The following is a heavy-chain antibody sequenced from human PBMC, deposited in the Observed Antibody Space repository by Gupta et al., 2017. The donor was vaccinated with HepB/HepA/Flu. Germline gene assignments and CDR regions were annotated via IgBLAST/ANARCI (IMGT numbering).Heavy chain of an antibody. CDR1: GFTFSDYY. V-gene: IGHV3-11*01. D-gene: IGHD1-1*01. CDR2: ISSGGGTI. CDR3: ARSGTADGLDV. Sequence: QVQLVESGGGLVKPGGSLRLSCAASGFTFSDYYMRWIRQAPGKGLEWVSYISSGGGTIHYTDSVKGRFTISRDNAKNSLYLQVNSLRAEDTAVYDCARSGTADGLDVWGQGTTVTVSS. J-gene: IGHJ6*02.